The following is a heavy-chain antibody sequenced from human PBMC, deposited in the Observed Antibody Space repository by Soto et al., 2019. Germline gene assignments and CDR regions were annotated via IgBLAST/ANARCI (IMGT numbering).Heavy chain of an antibody. J-gene: IGHJ5*02. V-gene: IGHV1-2*04. Sequence: ASVKVSCKASGYTFTSYGISWVRQAPGQGLEWMGWINPNSGGTNYAQKFQGWVTMTRDTSISTAYMELSRLRSDDTAVYYCARAVEYSSSIKPFDPWGQGTLVTVSS. D-gene: IGHD6-6*01. CDR1: GYTFTSYG. CDR2: INPNSGGT. CDR3: ARAVEYSSSIKPFDP.